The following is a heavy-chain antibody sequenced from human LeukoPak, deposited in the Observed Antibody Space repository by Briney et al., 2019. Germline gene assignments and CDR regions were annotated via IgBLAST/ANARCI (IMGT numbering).Heavy chain of an antibody. CDR3: ARDLLGEDYSNYFLGY. Sequence: GASVKVSCKASGYTFTSYGISWVRQAPGQGLEWMGWISAYNGNTNYAQKLQGRVTMTTDTSTSTAYMELRSLRSDDTAVYYCARDLLGEDYSNYFLGYWGQGTLVTVSS. CDR2: ISAYNGNT. D-gene: IGHD4-11*01. CDR1: GYTFTSYG. J-gene: IGHJ4*02. V-gene: IGHV1-18*01.